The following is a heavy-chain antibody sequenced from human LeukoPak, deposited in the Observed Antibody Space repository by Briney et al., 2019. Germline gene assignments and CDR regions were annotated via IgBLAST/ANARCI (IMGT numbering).Heavy chain of an antibody. J-gene: IGHJ4*02. V-gene: IGHV3-7*01. CDR1: GFTFSSYW. D-gene: IGHD1-26*01. CDR2: IKQDGSEK. Sequence: PGGSLRLSCVVSGFTFSSYWMSWVRQAPGKGLEWVANIKQDGSEKYYVDSVKGRFTMSRDNAKNSLYLQMNSLRADDTAVYYCARVQWELRGVGSYFEYWGQGALVTVSS. CDR3: ARVQWELRGVGSYFEY.